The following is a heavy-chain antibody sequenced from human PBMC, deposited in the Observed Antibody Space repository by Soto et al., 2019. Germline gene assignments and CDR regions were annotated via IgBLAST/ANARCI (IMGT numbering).Heavy chain of an antibody. CDR1: GYTFTSYG. V-gene: IGHV1-18*01. CDR3: ARDGLTGTTRGWFDP. D-gene: IGHD1-7*01. CDR2: ISAYNGNT. J-gene: IGHJ5*02. Sequence: ASVKVSCKASGYTFTSYGISWVRQAPGQGLEWMGWISAYNGNTNYAQKLQGRVTMTTDTSTSTAYMELRSLRSDDTAVYYCARDGLTGTTRGWFDPWGQGTLVTVSS.